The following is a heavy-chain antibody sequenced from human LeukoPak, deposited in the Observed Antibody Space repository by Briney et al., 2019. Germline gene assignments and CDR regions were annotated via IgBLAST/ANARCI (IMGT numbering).Heavy chain of an antibody. CDR3: ASEGYYYDSSGYYHNWFDP. CDR1: GYTFTSYG. J-gene: IGHJ5*02. CDR2: SSAYNGNT. Sequence: ASVKVSCKASGYTFTSYGISWVRQAPGQGLEWMGWSSAYNGNTDYAQKFQGRVTMTTDTSTSTAYMELRSLRSDDTAVYYCASEGYYYDSSGYYHNWFDPWGQGTLVTVSS. D-gene: IGHD3-22*01. V-gene: IGHV1-18*01.